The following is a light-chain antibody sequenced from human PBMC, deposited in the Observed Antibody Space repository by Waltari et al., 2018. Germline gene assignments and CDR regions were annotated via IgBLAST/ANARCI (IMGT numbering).Light chain of an antibody. J-gene: IGLJ3*02. CDR2: PDT. Sequence: SYVLTQPPSVSVAPGQTATITCTGDNIDSRRVHWYQQKPGRAPVLVIYPDTGRPAGIPPRFSGVHSWNTVTLTITRVEDGEEADYFCQVWDTGHDYVVFGGGTKLTVL. CDR3: QVWDTGHDYVV. V-gene: IGLV3-21*02. CDR1: NIDSRR.